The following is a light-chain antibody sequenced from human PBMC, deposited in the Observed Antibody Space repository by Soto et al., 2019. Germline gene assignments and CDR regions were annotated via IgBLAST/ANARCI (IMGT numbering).Light chain of an antibody. CDR3: QTYNSAPSS. CDR1: QGISNY. CDR2: AAS. J-gene: IGKJ5*01. Sequence: DIQMTQSPSSLSASVGDRVTITCRASQGISNYLAWYQQKPGKVPKLLLYAASTLQSGVPSRFSGSGSGTDFNLTISSLKPEDVSTYYCQTYNSAPSSLGQVTRLEIK. V-gene: IGKV1-27*01.